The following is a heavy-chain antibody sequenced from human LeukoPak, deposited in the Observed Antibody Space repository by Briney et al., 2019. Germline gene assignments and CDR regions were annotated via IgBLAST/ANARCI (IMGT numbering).Heavy chain of an antibody. CDR3: ARHDFYY. V-gene: IGHV4-59*08. J-gene: IGHJ4*02. CDR2: IYYSGIT. Sequence: SETLSLTCTVSGGSIKPYYWSWIRQPPGKGLEWIGYIYYSGITNYDSALKGRVTISVDTSKNQFSLRLTSVTASDTAVYCCARHDFYYWGQGSLVTVSS. CDR1: GGSIKPYY.